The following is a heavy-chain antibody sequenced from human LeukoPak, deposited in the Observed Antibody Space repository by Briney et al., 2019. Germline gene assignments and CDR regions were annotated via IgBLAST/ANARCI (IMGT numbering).Heavy chain of an antibody. CDR2: ISSSSSYI. V-gene: IGHV3-21*01. Sequence: GGSLRLSCAASGFTFSSYSMNWVRQAPGKGLEWVSSISSSSSYIYYADSVKGRFTISRDNAKNSLYLQMNSLRAEDTAVYYCARYYYDFWSGYYKGFDYWGQGTLVTVSS. CDR3: ARYYYDFWSGYYKGFDY. D-gene: IGHD3-3*01. J-gene: IGHJ4*02. CDR1: GFTFSSYS.